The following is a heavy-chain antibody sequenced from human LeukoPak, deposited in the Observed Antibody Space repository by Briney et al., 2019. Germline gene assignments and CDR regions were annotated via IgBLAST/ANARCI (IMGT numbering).Heavy chain of an antibody. J-gene: IGHJ6*02. V-gene: IGHV3-30-3*01. CDR1: GFTFSSYA. Sequence: GGSLRLSCAASGFTFSSYAMHWVRQAPGKGLEWVAVISYDGSNKYYADSVKGRFTISRDNSKNTLYLQMNSLRAEDTAVHYCARAGMAPWFGELGRYYYYGMDVWGQGTTVTVSS. CDR2: ISYDGSNK. D-gene: IGHD3-10*01. CDR3: ARAGMAPWFGELGRYYYYGMDV.